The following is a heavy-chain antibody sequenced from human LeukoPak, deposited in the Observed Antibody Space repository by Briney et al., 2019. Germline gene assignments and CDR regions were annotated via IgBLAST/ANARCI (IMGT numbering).Heavy chain of an antibody. D-gene: IGHD3-22*01. CDR3: ARDGYYDSIGSGFDP. V-gene: IGHV3-21*01. Sequence: GGSLRLSCAASGFTFDDYGMSWVRQAPGKGLEWVSSISSSSSYIYYTDSVKGRFTISRDNAKNSLYLQMNSLRAEDTAVYYCARDGYYDSIGSGFDPWGQGTLVTVSS. J-gene: IGHJ5*02. CDR2: ISSSSSYI. CDR1: GFTFDDYG.